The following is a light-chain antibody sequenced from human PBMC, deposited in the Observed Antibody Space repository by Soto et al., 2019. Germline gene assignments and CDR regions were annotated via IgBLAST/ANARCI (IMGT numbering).Light chain of an antibody. V-gene: IGKV3-11*01. CDR2: DTS. J-gene: IGKJ5*01. Sequence: EIVLTQSPGTLSLSPGERATLSCRASQSVGSFLAWYQQKPGQAPRLLIYDTSIRATGIPARFSGGGSGTDFTLTISSLEPEDFAVYYCQQRNSWPPTFTFGQGTRLEIK. CDR3: QQRNSWPPTFT. CDR1: QSVGSF.